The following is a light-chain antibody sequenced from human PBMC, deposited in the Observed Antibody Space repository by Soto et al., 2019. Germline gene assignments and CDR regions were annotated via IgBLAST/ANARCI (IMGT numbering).Light chain of an antibody. Sequence: VRTQSPDSLSVSPGERATLSCRASQSVSSNLAWYQQKLGQAPRLLIYGASRRATGIPDRFSGSGSGTEFNLTISSLQPEDFATYYCQQYNSFIWTFGQGTKVDNK. CDR3: QQYNSFIWT. CDR1: QSVSSN. CDR2: GAS. J-gene: IGKJ1*01. V-gene: IGKV3D-15*01.